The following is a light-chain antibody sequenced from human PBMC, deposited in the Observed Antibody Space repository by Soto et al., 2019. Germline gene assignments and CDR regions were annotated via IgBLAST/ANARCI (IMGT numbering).Light chain of an antibody. Sequence: QSALTQAPSASGSPGQSVTISCTGTSSDVGGYNYVSWYQQHPGKAPKLMIFEVSKRPSGVPDRFSGSKSGDTASLTVSGLQAEDDADYYCSSYAGSNNLLIFGGGTKLTVL. J-gene: IGLJ2*01. CDR2: EVS. V-gene: IGLV2-8*01. CDR3: SSYAGSNNLLI. CDR1: SSDVGGYNY.